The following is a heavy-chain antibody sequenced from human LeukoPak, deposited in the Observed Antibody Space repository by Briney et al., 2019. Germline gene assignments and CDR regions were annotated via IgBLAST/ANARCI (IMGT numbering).Heavy chain of an antibody. J-gene: IGHJ4*02. CDR2: IWYDGSNK. Sequence: GRSLRLSCAASGFTFSSYGMHWVRQAPGKGLEWVAVIWYDGSNKYYADSVKGRFTISRDNSKNTLYLQMNSLRAEDTAVYYCAKGLRYYSIDYWGQGTLVTVSP. V-gene: IGHV3-33*06. CDR3: AKGLRYYSIDY. D-gene: IGHD3-16*01. CDR1: GFTFSSYG.